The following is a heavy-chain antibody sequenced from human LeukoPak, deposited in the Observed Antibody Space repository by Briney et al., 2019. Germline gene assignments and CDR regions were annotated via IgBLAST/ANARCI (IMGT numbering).Heavy chain of an antibody. V-gene: IGHV1-2*02. D-gene: IGHD3-10*01. CDR3: ARADYGSGSYYNWLFDY. J-gene: IGHJ4*02. CDR1: GYTFTGYY. Sequence: ASVKVSCKASGYTFTGYYMHWVRQAPGQGLEWMGWINPNSGGTNYAQKFQGRVTMTRDTSISTAYMELSRLRSDDTAVYYCARADYGSGSYYNWLFDYWGQGTLVTVSS. CDR2: INPNSGGT.